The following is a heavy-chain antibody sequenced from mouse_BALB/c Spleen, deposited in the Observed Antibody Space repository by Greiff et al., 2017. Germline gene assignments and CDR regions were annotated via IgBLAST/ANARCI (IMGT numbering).Heavy chain of an antibody. CDR2: ISYSGST. Sequence: VQLKESGPSLVKPSQTLSLTCSVTGDSITSCYWNWIRKFPGNKLEYMGYISYSGSTYYNPSLKSRLSITRDTSKNQYYRQLNSVTTEDTATYYGASPYDRYDEGGYGMDYWGQGTSVTVSS. J-gene: IGHJ4*01. V-gene: IGHV3-8*02. CDR3: ASPYDRYDEGGYGMDY. D-gene: IGHD2-14*01. CDR1: GDSITSCY.